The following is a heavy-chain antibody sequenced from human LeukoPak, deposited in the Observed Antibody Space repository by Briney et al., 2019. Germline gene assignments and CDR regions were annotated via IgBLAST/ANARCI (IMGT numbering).Heavy chain of an antibody. V-gene: IGHV3-7*01. CDR2: IKQDGSEK. CDR3: ARDERILPVVRFLESLPHVFREYYYMDV. Sequence: GGSLRLSCAASGFTFGSYWMSWVRQAPGKGLEWVANIKQDGSEKYYVDSVKGRFTISRDNAKNSLYLQMNSLRAEDTAVYYCARDERILPVVRFLESLPHVFREYYYMDVWGKGTTVTVSS. D-gene: IGHD3-3*01. CDR1: GFTFGSYW. J-gene: IGHJ6*03.